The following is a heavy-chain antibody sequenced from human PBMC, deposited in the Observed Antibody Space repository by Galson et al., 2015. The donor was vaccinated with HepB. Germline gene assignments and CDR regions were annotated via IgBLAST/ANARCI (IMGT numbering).Heavy chain of an antibody. D-gene: IGHD6-19*01. CDR2: IYPGESDT. V-gene: IGHV5-51*03. Sequence: QSGAEVKKPGESLKISCKGSGYSFTTYWIGWVRQMPGKGLEWMGIIYPGESDTRYSPSFQGQVTISADKSISTAYLQWSSLKASDTAMYYCARLGAAVGGLNLDWWGSSSRAFDYWGQGTLVTVSS. CDR3: ARLGAAVGGLNLDWWGSSSRAFDY. CDR1: GYSFTTYW. J-gene: IGHJ4*02.